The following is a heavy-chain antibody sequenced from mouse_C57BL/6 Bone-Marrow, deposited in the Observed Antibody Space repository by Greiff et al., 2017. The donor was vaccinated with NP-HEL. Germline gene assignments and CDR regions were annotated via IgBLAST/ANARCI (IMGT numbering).Heavy chain of an antibody. CDR1: GFNIKDDY. Sequence: EVKLMESGAELVRPGASVKLSCTASGFNIKDDYMHWVKQRPEQGLEWIGWIDPENGDTEYASKFQGKATITADTSSNTAYLQLSSLTSEDTAVYYCTTPPGPLAYWGQGTLVTVSA. CDR2: IDPENGDT. CDR3: TTPPGPLAY. V-gene: IGHV14-4*01. J-gene: IGHJ3*01.